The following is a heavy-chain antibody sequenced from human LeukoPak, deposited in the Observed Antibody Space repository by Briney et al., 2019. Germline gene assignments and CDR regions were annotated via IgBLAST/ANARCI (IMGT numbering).Heavy chain of an antibody. CDR3: ARAVWDIVVVVAAEAYFDY. D-gene: IGHD2-15*01. CDR2: ISGSGGST. Sequence: GSLRLSCAASGFTFSSYAMSWVRQAPGKGLEWVSAISGSGGSTYYADSVKGRFTISRDNAKNSLYLQMNSLRAEDTAVYYCARAVWDIVVVVAAEAYFDYWGQGTLVTVSS. V-gene: IGHV3-23*01. CDR1: GFTFSSYA. J-gene: IGHJ4*02.